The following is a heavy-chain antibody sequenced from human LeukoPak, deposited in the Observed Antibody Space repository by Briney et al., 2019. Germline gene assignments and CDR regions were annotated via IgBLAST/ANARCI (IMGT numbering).Heavy chain of an antibody. CDR1: GVSMSAYQ. Sequence: SETLSLTCTVSGVSMSAYQWSWVRQSLEKGLEWIGCINTKGETSYNPSLKSRVTTSVDTSKSQFSLRLTSVTAADTAVYYCATSNDAKIAPFDHWGQGAPVTVSS. CDR3: ATSNDAKIAPFDH. V-gene: IGHV4-4*09. D-gene: IGHD2-21*01. J-gene: IGHJ4*02. CDR2: INTKGET.